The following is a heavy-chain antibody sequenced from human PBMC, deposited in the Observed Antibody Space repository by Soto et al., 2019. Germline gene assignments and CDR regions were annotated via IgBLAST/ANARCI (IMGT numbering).Heavy chain of an antibody. CDR3: ARGFTGTTSYYTMDV. D-gene: IGHD4-4*01. Sequence: PGGSLRLSCEASGFTFSSYGMHWVRQAPGKGLEWVAVIWYDGSEKYYADSVKGRITISRDDSKNTLYLQMNSLRAEDTAVYYCARGFTGTTSYYTMDVWGQGTTVTVSS. J-gene: IGHJ6*02. V-gene: IGHV3-33*01. CDR1: GFTFSSYG. CDR2: IWYDGSEK.